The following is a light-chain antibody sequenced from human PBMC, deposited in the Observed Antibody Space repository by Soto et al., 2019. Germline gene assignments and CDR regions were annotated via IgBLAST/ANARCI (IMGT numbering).Light chain of an antibody. CDR1: QIVSSS. Sequence: ETVLTQSPATLSLSPGERATLSCWASQIVSSSLAWYQQKPGQAPRLLIYDASNRATGIPARFSGSGSGTDFTLTISGLEPEDFAVYYCQQRSNWPLTFGGGTTVEI. V-gene: IGKV3-11*01. J-gene: IGKJ4*01. CDR3: QQRSNWPLT. CDR2: DAS.